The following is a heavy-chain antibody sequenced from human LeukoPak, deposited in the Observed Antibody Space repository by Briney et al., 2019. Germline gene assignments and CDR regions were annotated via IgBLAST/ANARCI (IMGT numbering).Heavy chain of an antibody. CDR1: GFALSIYD. Sequence: SGGSLRLSCAASGFALSIYDMSCVRHAPGKRVEWVSSISGDGDRTSYEDTVKGGLSISTDNTKSTLYLQMNSLRAEETAVYYCAKVSWGSGSLDDYWGQGTLVTVSS. CDR3: AKVSWGSGSLDDY. J-gene: IGHJ4*02. V-gene: IGHV3-23*01. CDR2: ISGDGDRT. D-gene: IGHD3-10*01.